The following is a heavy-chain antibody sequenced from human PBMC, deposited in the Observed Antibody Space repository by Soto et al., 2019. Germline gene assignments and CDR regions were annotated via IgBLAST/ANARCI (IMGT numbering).Heavy chain of an antibody. V-gene: IGHV3-23*01. D-gene: IGHD5-12*01. CDR2: INTSGGST. CDR1: GFTFSTYA. CDR3: AHRSRGYAYYFDQ. Sequence: GGSLRLSCAASGFTFSTYAMSWVRQAPGKGLEWVSTINTSGGSTYYADSVKGRFTITEDTSKNQVVLTMTNMDPVDTATYYCAHRSRGYAYYFDQWGQGTLVTVSS. J-gene: IGHJ4*02.